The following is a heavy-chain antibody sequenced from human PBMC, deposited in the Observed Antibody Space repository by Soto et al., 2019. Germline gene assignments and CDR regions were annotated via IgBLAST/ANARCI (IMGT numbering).Heavy chain of an antibody. CDR3: ARDFYPVAYFFDY. CDR2: VRGYNDKT. Sequence: QVQLVQSGAELKKPGASVKVSCKASGYTFTNHGISWVRQAPGQGLEWVGWVRGYNDKTKSAQKFQGRVTMTTDTSTNTAYMELRSLRSDDTAVYFCARDFYPVAYFFDYWGQGTLVTVSS. D-gene: IGHD2-21*01. CDR1: GYTFTNHG. J-gene: IGHJ4*02. V-gene: IGHV1-18*04.